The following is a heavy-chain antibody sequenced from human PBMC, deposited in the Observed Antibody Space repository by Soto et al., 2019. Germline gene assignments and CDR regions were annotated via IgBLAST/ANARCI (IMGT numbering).Heavy chain of an antibody. D-gene: IGHD2-2*01. Sequence: QVQLVESGGGVVQPGRSLRLSCAASGFTFSSYAMHWVRQAPGKGLEWVAVISYDGSNKYYADSVKGRFTISRDNSKNTLYLQMNSLRAEDTAVYYCASNREGMPPYAFDIWGQGTMVTVSS. CDR2: ISYDGSNK. CDR1: GFTFSSYA. CDR3: ASNREGMPPYAFDI. V-gene: IGHV3-30-3*01. J-gene: IGHJ3*02.